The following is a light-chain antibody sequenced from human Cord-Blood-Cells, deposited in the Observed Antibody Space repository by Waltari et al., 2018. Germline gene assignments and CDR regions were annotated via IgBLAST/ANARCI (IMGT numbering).Light chain of an antibody. Sequence: QSALTQPASVSGSPGQSIPISCTGTRSDVGSYNLSSWYQQHPGKAPQLLIYEGSKRPSVFSNRFSGSKSGNTASLTISGLQAEDEADYYCCSYAGSSTWVFGGGTKLTVL. CDR1: RSDVGSYNL. J-gene: IGLJ3*02. CDR2: EGS. CDR3: CSYAGSSTWV. V-gene: IGLV2-23*01.